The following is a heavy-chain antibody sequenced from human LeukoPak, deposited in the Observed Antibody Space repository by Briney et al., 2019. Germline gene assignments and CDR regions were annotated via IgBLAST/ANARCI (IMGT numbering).Heavy chain of an antibody. CDR1: GYTFTRYY. CDR2: INPNSGGT. CDR3: VREPAPIAREYNWFDP. V-gene: IGHV1-2*02. Sequence: ASVKVSCKASGYTFTRYYMHWVRQAPGQGLEWMGWINPNSGGTNYAQKFQGRVTMTRDTSISTAYMEPSRLRSDDTAVYYCVREPAPIAREYNWFDPWGQGTLVTVSS. D-gene: IGHD2-2*02. J-gene: IGHJ5*02.